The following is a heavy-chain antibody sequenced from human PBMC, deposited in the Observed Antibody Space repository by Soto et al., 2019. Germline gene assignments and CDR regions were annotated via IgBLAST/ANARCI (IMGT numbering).Heavy chain of an antibody. V-gene: IGHV3-30*18. CDR1: GFTFSSYG. J-gene: IGHJ3*02. Sequence: PGGSLRLSCAASGFTFSSYGMHWVRQAPGKGLEWVAVISYDRSNKYYADSVKVRFTISRDNSKNKLYLQMNSLRAEDTAVYYCAKEFGGVIHDAFDIWGQGTMVTVSS. D-gene: IGHD3-3*01. CDR3: AKEFGGVIHDAFDI. CDR2: ISYDRSNK.